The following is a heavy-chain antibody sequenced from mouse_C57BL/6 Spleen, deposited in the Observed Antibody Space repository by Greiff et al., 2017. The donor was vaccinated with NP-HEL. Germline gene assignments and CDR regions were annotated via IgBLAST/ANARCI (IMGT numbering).Heavy chain of an antibody. Sequence: KTSGYTFTSYWMHWVQQRPGLGLEWIGAIYPGTSDTSYNQTFKCMAKLTAVTSASTAYKELSSLTNEDSAVYDCTRSGYDDDGPWFAYWGKGTLVTVSA. CDR2: IYPGTSDT. CDR1: GYTFTSYW. CDR3: TRSGYDDDGPWFAY. D-gene: IGHD2-4*01. V-gene: IGHV1-5*01. J-gene: IGHJ3*01.